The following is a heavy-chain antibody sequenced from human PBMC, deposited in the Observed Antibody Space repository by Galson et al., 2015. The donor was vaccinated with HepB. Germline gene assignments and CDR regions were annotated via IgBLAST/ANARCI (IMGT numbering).Heavy chain of an antibody. CDR1: GFTFRNYG. V-gene: IGHV3-30*18. CDR2: ISYHGSNI. D-gene: IGHD6-19*01. Sequence: SLRLSCAASGFTFRNYGLHWVRQAPGKGLEWVAFISYHGSNIYHADSVKGRFTISRDNSKNTLFLQMSSLRAEDTAVYYCAKDRQQLAVAGAGKDYYYYYYGVDVWGPGVTVTVSS. J-gene: IGHJ6*02. CDR3: AKDRQQLAVAGAGKDYYYYYYGVDV.